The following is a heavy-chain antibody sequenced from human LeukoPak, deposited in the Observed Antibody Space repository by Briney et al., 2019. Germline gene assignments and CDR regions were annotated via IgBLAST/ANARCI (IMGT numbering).Heavy chain of an antibody. D-gene: IGHD2-8*01. J-gene: IGHJ6*03. CDR2: IYTSGST. V-gene: IGHV4-61*02. CDR1: GASISSGSYY. Sequence: PSETLSLTCTVSGASISSGSYYWSWIRQPAGKGLEWIGRIYTSGSTNYNPSLKSRVTISVDTSKNQFSLKLSSVTAADTAVYYCATNPPYYYYMDVWGKGTTVTVSS. CDR3: ATNPPYYYYMDV.